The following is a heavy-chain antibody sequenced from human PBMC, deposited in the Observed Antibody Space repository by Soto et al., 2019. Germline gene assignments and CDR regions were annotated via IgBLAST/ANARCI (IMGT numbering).Heavy chain of an antibody. Sequence: SVKVSCKASGGTFSSYAISWVRQAPGQGLEWMGGIIPIFGTANYAQKFQGRVTITADESTSTAYMELSSLRSEDTAVYYCARGAAGNYYYYGMDVWGQGTTVTVSS. J-gene: IGHJ6*02. CDR2: IIPIFGTA. CDR1: GGTFSSYA. CDR3: ARGAAGNYYYYGMDV. V-gene: IGHV1-69*13. D-gene: IGHD6-13*01.